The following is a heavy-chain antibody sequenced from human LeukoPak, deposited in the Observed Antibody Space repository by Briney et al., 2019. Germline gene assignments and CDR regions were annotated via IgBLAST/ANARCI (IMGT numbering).Heavy chain of an antibody. D-gene: IGHD2-2*01. CDR3: ARVVVPAAMPDY. J-gene: IGHJ4*02. V-gene: IGHV4-59*01. CDR2: IYYSGST. Sequence: PSETLSPTCTVSGGSISSYYWSWIRQPPGKGLEWIGYIYYSGSTNYNPSLKSRVTISVDTSKNQFSLKLSSVTAADTAVYYCARVVVPAAMPDYWGQGTLVTVSS. CDR1: GGSISSYY.